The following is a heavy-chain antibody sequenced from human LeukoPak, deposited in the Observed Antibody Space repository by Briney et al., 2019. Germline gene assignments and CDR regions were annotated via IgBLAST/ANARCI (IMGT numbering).Heavy chain of an antibody. CDR2: ISYDGSNK. J-gene: IGHJ4*02. Sequence: GGSLRLSCAASGFIFSNYHMHWVRHAPGKGLEWVAVISYDGSNKYYADSVKGRFTISRDNSKDTLYAQMNSLRGEDTAVYYCARQFHDTSGLNYWGQGTLVTISS. V-gene: IGHV3-30*03. D-gene: IGHD3-22*01. CDR3: ARQFHDTSGLNY. CDR1: GFIFSNYH.